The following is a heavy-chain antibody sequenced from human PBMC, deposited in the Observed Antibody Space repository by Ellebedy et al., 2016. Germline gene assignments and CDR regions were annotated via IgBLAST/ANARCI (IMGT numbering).Heavy chain of an antibody. J-gene: IGHJ4*02. CDR2: TNSDGTAT. V-gene: IGHV3-74*01. D-gene: IGHD3-10*01. CDR3: ASYGDMVGGVPIDY. CDR1: GFIFGHYW. Sequence: GGSLRLSXGGSGFIFGHYWMHWVRQVPGKGWVSVSRTNSDGTATLYADSVKGRFTVSRDNAENMLYLQMNSLGAEDTAVYYCASYGDMVGGVPIDYWGQGTLVTVSS.